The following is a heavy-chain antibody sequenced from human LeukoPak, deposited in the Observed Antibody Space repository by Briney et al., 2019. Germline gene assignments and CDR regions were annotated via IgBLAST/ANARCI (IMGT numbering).Heavy chain of an antibody. V-gene: IGHV3-53*01. CDR2: IYSGGTT. J-gene: IGHJ4*02. CDR1: GFTISSRF. D-gene: IGHD3-10*01. CDR3: AKVWFGEDTYLDF. Sequence: GGSLTLSCAASGFTISSRFLTWVRQAPGKGLEWVSLIYSGGTTYYAASLKGRFTISRDNSKNTLSLQFNSLRAEDTAVYFCAKVWFGEDTYLDFWGQGTLVTVSS.